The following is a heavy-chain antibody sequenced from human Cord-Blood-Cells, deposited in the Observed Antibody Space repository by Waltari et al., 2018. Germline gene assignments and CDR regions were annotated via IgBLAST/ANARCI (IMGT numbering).Heavy chain of an antibody. CDR1: GYSISSGYY. D-gene: IGHD1-7*01. J-gene: IGHJ4*02. CDR2: IYHSGST. V-gene: IGHV4-38-2*01. Sequence: QVQLPESGPGLVKPSETLSLTCAVSGYSISSGYYWGSIRQPPGKGLGLIGSIYHSGSTYYNPALKSRVTISVDTSKNQFSLKLSSVTAADTAVYYCARVARTGTKYYFDYWGQGTLVTVSS. CDR3: ARVARTGTKYYFDY.